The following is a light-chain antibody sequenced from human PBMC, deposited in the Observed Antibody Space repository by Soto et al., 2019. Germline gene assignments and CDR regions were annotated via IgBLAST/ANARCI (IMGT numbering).Light chain of an antibody. CDR2: EVT. CDR3: CAYAGGSIYVL. Sequence: QSVLTQPASVSGSPGQSVTLSCIGTSGDVGSFNLVSWYQQHPGKAPNLLIYEVTKRPSGVSSRFSGSKSGNTASLTISGLQAEDAADYYCCAYAGGSIYVLFGGGTKLTVL. J-gene: IGLJ2*01. CDR1: SGDVGSFNL. V-gene: IGLV2-23*02.